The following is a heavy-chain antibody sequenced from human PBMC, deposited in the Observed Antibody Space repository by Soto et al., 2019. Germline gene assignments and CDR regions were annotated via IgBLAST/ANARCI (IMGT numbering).Heavy chain of an antibody. Sequence: QPGGSLRLSCAASGFTFSSYGMHWVRQAPGKGLEWVAVIWYDGSNKYYADSVKGRFTISRDNSKNTLYLQMNSLRAEDTAVYYCARDGGYSSSWNLYYYYYGMDVWGQGTTVTVSS. CDR3: ARDGGYSSSWNLYYYYYGMDV. CDR1: GFTFSSYG. J-gene: IGHJ6*02. V-gene: IGHV3-33*01. D-gene: IGHD6-13*01. CDR2: IWYDGSNK.